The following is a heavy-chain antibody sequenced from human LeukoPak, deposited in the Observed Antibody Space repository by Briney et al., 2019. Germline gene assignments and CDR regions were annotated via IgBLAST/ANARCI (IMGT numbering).Heavy chain of an antibody. CDR2: IIPIFGTA. CDR1: GYSFTSNY. Sequence: SVKVSCKASGYSFTSNYIHWVRQAPGQGLEWMGGIIPIFGTANYAQKFQGRVTITADESTSTAYMELSSLRSEDTAVYYCARGYLNSPFWFDPWGQGTLVTVSS. V-gene: IGHV1-69*13. J-gene: IGHJ5*02. D-gene: IGHD2/OR15-2a*01. CDR3: ARGYLNSPFWFDP.